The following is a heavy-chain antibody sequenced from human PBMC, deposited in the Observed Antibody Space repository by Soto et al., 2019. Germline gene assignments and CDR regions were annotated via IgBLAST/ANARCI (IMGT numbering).Heavy chain of an antibody. J-gene: IGHJ4*02. V-gene: IGHV3-15*07. D-gene: IGHD6-19*01. CDR3: AKGRAVAVSYFDY. Sequence: PGGSLRLSCSASGFRFTNAWMNWVRPAPGKGLEWVGRIRSKTDGGTTEYAAPVKGRFTMSRDDSKNTLYLQMNSLKTEDTAVYYCAKGRAVAVSYFDYWGQGTLVTVSS. CDR2: IRSKTDGGTT. CDR1: GFRFTNAW.